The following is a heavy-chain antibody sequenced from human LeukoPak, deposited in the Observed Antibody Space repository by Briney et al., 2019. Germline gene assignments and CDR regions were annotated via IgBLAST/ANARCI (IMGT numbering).Heavy chain of an antibody. Sequence: SETLSLTCTVSGGSISSYYWSWIRQPPGKGLEWIGYIYYSGSTNYNPSLKSRVTISVVTSKNQFSLKLSSVTAADTAVYYCARVVLYDFWSGHVFDYWGQGTLVTVSS. D-gene: IGHD3-3*01. J-gene: IGHJ4*02. CDR2: IYYSGST. CDR1: GGSISSYY. CDR3: ARVVLYDFWSGHVFDY. V-gene: IGHV4-59*01.